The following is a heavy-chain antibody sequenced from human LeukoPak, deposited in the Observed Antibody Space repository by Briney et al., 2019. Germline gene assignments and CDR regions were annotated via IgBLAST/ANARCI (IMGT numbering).Heavy chain of an antibody. Sequence: GGSLRLSCAGSGFIVSSNYMSWVRQAPGKGLEWISYISNSSNTIYYADSVKGRFTISRDNAKNSLFLQMNSLRVEDTAVYYCATTEFLDHWGQGTLVTVSS. CDR3: ATTEFLDH. CDR2: ISNSSNTI. D-gene: IGHD3-10*01. CDR1: GFIVSSNY. J-gene: IGHJ4*02. V-gene: IGHV3-48*01.